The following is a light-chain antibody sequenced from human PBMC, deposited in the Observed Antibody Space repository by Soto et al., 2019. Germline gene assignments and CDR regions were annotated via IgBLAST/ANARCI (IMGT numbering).Light chain of an antibody. CDR3: QQYGSSPGT. V-gene: IGKV3-20*01. CDR2: GAS. J-gene: IGKJ1*01. CDR1: QSLSSN. Sequence: VLTQSPATLSVSPGERAAVSCRASQSLSSNLAWYQQKPGQAPRLLIIGASDRVTGIPARFSGSGSGTAFTLTISRLEPEDFAVYYCQQYGSSPGTFGQGTKVDI.